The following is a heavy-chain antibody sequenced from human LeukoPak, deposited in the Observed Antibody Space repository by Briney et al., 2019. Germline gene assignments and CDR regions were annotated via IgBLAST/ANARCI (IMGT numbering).Heavy chain of an antibody. CDR3: ARGGGYYYDRSGYYDY. CDR2: MNPNSGNT. CDR1: GYTFTSYD. D-gene: IGHD3-22*01. Sequence: GASVKVSCKASGYTFTSYDINWVRQATGHGLEWMGWMNPNSGNTGYAQKFQGRVTMTRNTSISTAYMELSSLRSEDTAVYYCARGGGYYYDRSGYYDYWGQGTLVTVSS. V-gene: IGHV1-8*01. J-gene: IGHJ4*02.